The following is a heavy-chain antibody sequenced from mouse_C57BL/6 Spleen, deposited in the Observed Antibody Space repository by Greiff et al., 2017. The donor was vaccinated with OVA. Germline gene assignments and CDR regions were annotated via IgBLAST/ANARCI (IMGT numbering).Heavy chain of an antibody. CDR2: INPGSGGT. Sequence: QVQLQQSGAELVRPGTSVKVSCKASGYAFTNYLIEWVKQRPGQGLAWIGVINPGSGGTNYNEKFKGKATLTADKSSSTAYMQLSSLTSEDSAVYFCARSDPYFDYWGQGTTLTVSS. J-gene: IGHJ2*01. CDR1: GYAFTNYL. V-gene: IGHV1-54*01. CDR3: ARSDPYFDY.